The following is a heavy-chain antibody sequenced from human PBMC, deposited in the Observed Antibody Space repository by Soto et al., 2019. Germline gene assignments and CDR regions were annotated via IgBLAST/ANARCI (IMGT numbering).Heavy chain of an antibody. J-gene: IGHJ6*02. D-gene: IGHD3-22*01. V-gene: IGHV4-34*01. CDR1: GGAFGGYY. Sequence: AETLSLTCAVYGGAFGGYYCILVRHPPFKGLEWIVEINHSGSTNYNPSLKSRVTISVDTSKNQFSLKLSSVTAADTAVYYCARSRGRRAYYYYDSSGYYRYYYGMDVWGQGTTVTVSS. CDR3: ARSRGRRAYYYYDSSGYYRYYYGMDV. CDR2: INHSGST.